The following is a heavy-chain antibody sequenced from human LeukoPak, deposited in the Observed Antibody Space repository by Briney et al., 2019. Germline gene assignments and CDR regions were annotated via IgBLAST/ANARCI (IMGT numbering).Heavy chain of an antibody. J-gene: IGHJ5*02. Sequence: VSVKVSCKASGYTFTGYFMHWVRQAPGQGLEWMGWINPNSGGTNYAQKFQGGVTMTRDTSITTAYMELSSLRSDDTAVYYCAREVLAAARWFDPWGQGTLVTVSS. D-gene: IGHD6-13*01. CDR2: INPNSGGT. V-gene: IGHV1-2*02. CDR1: GYTFTGYF. CDR3: AREVLAAARWFDP.